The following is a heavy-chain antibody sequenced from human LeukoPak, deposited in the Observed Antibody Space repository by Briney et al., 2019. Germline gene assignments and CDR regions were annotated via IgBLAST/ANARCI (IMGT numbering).Heavy chain of an antibody. J-gene: IGHJ4*02. CDR3: GGGGSSGPAHPFDY. Sequence: GGSLRLSCAASGFTFSSYWMHWVRQAPGKGLVWVSRLNTDGSSTSYADSVKGRFTISRDNAKNTLYLQMNSLRAEDTAVYYSGGGGSSGPAHPFDYWGQGTLVTVSS. V-gene: IGHV3-74*01. CDR2: LNTDGSST. D-gene: IGHD6-13*01. CDR1: GFTFSSYW.